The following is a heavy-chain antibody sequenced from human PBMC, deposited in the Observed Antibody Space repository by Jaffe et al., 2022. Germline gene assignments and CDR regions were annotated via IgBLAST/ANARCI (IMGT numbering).Heavy chain of an antibody. D-gene: IGHD3-3*01. CDR2: IYWNDDK. V-gene: IGHV2-5*01. CDR1: GFSLSTSGVG. CDR3: AHTYQRRVYDFWSGSWDPPRGY. Sequence: QITLKESGPTLVKPTQTLTLTCTFSGFSLSTSGVGVGWIRQPPGKALEWLALIYWNDDKRYSPSLKSRLTITKDTSKNQVVLTMTNMDPVDTATYYCAHTYQRRVYDFWSGSWDPPRGYWGQGTLVTVSS. J-gene: IGHJ4*02.